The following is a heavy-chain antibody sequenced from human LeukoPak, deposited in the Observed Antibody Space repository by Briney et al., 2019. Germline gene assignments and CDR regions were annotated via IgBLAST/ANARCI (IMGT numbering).Heavy chain of an antibody. J-gene: IGHJ3*02. CDR2: IYHSGGT. CDR3: AKSNGYSFVDI. V-gene: IGHV4-38-2*02. CDR1: GYSISSGYY. Sequence: SETLSLTCTVSGYSISSGYYWGWMRQPPGKGLEWIGSIYHSGGTYYNPSLKSRVTISLDTSRNQFSLKLNSVTAADAAVYYCAKSNGYSFVDIWGQGTMVTVSS. D-gene: IGHD5-12*01.